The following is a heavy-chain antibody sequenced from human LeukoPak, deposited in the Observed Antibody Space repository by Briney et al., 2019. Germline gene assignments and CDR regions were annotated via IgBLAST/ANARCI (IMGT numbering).Heavy chain of an antibody. CDR3: TRVPDTGPSFDY. CDR1: GFTFSSYG. Sequence: PGGSLRLSCAASGFTFSSYGMHWVRQAPGKGLDWVAVISYDGSNKYYVDSVKGRFTISRDNSKNMLYLQTNSLRAEDTAVYYCTRVPDTGPSFDYWGQGTLVTVSS. J-gene: IGHJ4*02. CDR2: ISYDGSNK. D-gene: IGHD2-8*02. V-gene: IGHV3-30*03.